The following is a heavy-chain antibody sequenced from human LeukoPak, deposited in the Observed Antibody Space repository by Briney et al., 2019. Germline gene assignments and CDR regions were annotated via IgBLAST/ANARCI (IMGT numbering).Heavy chain of an antibody. D-gene: IGHD3-10*01. V-gene: IGHV4-61*02. CDR2: IYTSGST. CDR1: GGSISSGSYY. Sequence: SQTLSLTCTVSGGSISSGSYYWSWIRQPAGKGLEWIGRIYTSGSTNYNPSLKSRVTISVDTSKNQFSLKLSSVTAADTAVYYCAREVRFGDRGFDYWGQGTLVTVSS. CDR3: AREVRFGDRGFDY. J-gene: IGHJ4*02.